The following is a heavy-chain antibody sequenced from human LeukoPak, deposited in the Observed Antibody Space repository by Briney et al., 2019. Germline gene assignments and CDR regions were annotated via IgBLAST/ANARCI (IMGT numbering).Heavy chain of an antibody. J-gene: IGHJ4*02. CDR2: IRSKAYGGTT. CDR1: GFTFGDYA. CDR3: TRVGRGYSYGCLDY. Sequence: QPGRSLRLSCTASGFTFGDYAMSWFRQAPGKGLEWVGFIRSKAYGGTTEYAASVKGRFTILRDDSKSIAYLQMNSLKTEDTAVYYCTRVGRGYSYGCLDYWGQGTLVTVSS. V-gene: IGHV3-49*03. D-gene: IGHD5-18*01.